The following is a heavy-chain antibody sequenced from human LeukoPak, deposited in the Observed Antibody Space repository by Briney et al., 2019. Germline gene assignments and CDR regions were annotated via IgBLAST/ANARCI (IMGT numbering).Heavy chain of an antibody. CDR2: INSDGSST. CDR3: AQSWDTLTGPLHY. V-gene: IGHV3-74*01. J-gene: IGHJ4*02. Sequence: GGSLRLSCAASGFTFSSYWMHWVRQAPGKGLVWVSRINSDGSSTSYADSVKGRFTISRDNAKNTLYLQMNSLRAEDTAVYYCAQSWDTLTGPLHYWGQGTLVTVSS. D-gene: IGHD3-9*01. CDR1: GFTFSSYW.